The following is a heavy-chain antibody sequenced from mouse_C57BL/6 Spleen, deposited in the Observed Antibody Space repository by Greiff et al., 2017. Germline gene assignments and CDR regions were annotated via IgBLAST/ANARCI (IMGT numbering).Heavy chain of an antibody. J-gene: IGHJ3*01. D-gene: IGHD1-1*01. CDR1: GYTFKSYW. V-gene: IGHV1-69*01. CDR3: ARGEVYYYVSPWLAD. CDR2: IDPADSFT. Sequence: VKLQQPGAELVMPGASVKLSCKASGYTFKSYWMHWVKQRPGQGLEWIGEIDPADSFTNYNQKFKGKSTLTVDKSSSTAYLQLSSLPSEDSAVYYCARGEVYYYVSPWLADWGQGTLVTVSA.